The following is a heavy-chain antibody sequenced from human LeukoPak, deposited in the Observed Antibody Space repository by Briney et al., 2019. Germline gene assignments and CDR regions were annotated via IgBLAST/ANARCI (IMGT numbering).Heavy chain of an antibody. CDR2: IYSGGST. CDR3: VRDGGFWSGYSHYWYFDL. J-gene: IGHJ2*01. Sequence: GGSLRLSCAASGFTVSSNYMSWVRQAPGKGLEWVSVIYSGGSTYYADSVKGRFTISRDNSKNTLYLQMNSLRAEDTAVYYCVRDGGFWSGYSHYWYFDLWGRGTLVTVSS. V-gene: IGHV3-53*01. D-gene: IGHD3-3*01. CDR1: GFTVSSNY.